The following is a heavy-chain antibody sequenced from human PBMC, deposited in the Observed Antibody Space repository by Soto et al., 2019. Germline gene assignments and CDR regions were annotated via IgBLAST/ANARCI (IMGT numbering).Heavy chain of an antibody. D-gene: IGHD5-12*01. Sequence: QVQLVQSGAEVKRPGSSVTVSCTASGVTFNNYALSWVRQAPGQGLEWMVGIIPIFNSANYAQKFQGRVTITADDSTSTAYMELRSLRPDDTAVYYCAREVTVASYSFDFWDQGTLVTVCS. CDR3: AREVTVASYSFDF. CDR2: IIPIFNSA. J-gene: IGHJ4*02. V-gene: IGHV1-69*01. CDR1: GVTFNNYA.